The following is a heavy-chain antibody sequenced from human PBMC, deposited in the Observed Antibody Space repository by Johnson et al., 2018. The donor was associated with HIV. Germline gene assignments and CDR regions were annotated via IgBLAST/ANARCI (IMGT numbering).Heavy chain of an antibody. CDR1: GFTFTSYW. D-gene: IGHD3-16*01. CDR3: ARLNDYLWGQRGAFDI. CDR2: IKQDESEK. V-gene: IGHV3-7*01. J-gene: IGHJ3*02. Sequence: SLRLSSVASGFTFTSYWMSWVRQAPGKGLEWVANIKQDESEKYYMDSVRGRFTVSRDRAKNSLYLQMNSLRAEDTAVYYCARLNDYLWGQRGAFDIWGRGTMVSVSS.